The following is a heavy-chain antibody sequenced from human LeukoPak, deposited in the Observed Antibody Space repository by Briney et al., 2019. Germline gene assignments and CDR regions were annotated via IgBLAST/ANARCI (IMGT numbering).Heavy chain of an antibody. CDR1: GFTFSSYA. CDR2: ISYDGSNK. Sequence: GGSLRLSCAASGFTFSSYAMHWVRQAPGKGLEWVAVISYDGSNKYYADSVKGRFTISRDNSKNTLYLQMNSLRAEDTAVYYCARDMITFGGVIVYFDYWGQGTLVTVSS. V-gene: IGHV3-30*04. CDR3: ARDMITFGGVIVYFDY. D-gene: IGHD3-16*02. J-gene: IGHJ4*02.